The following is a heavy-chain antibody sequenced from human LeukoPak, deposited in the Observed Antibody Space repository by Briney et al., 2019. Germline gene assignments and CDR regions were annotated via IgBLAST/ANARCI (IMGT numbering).Heavy chain of an antibody. CDR1: GYTFTSYD. D-gene: IGHD6-13*01. CDR3: ARGGYYSSWSPYYYYYMDV. Sequence: ASVKVSCKASGYTFTSYDINWVRQATGQGLEWMGWMNPNSGNTGYAQKFQGRVTITRNTSISTAYMELSSLRSEDTAVYYCARGGYYSSWSPYYYYYMDVWGKGTTVTVSS. J-gene: IGHJ6*03. CDR2: MNPNSGNT. V-gene: IGHV1-8*03.